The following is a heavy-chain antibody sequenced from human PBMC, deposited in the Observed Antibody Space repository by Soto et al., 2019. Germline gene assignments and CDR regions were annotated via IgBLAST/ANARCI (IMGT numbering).Heavy chain of an antibody. D-gene: IGHD3-3*01. Sequence: PSETLSLTCAVYGGSFSGYYWSWIRQPPGKGLEWIGEINHSGSTNYNPSLKSRVTISVDTSKNQFSLKLSSVTAADTAVYYCARGLDFWSGYGRGVFAYWGQGTLVTVSA. CDR1: GGSFSGYY. CDR2: INHSGST. J-gene: IGHJ1*01. CDR3: ARGLDFWSGYGRGVFAY. V-gene: IGHV4-34*01.